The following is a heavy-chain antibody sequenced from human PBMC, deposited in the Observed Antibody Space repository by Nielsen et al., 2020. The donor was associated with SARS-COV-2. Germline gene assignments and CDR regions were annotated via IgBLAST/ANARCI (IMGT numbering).Heavy chain of an antibody. V-gene: IGHV3-23*01. CDR1: GFTFSSYA. CDR2: ISGSGGST. Sequence: GGSLRLSCAASGFTFSSYAMSWVRQAPGKGLEWVSAISGSGGSTYYADSVKGRFTISRDNSKNTLYLQMNSLRAEDTAVYYCAKDLLKAGRYFDWLFENAFDIWGQGTMVTVSS. D-gene: IGHD3-9*01. CDR3: AKDLLKAGRYFDWLFENAFDI. J-gene: IGHJ3*02.